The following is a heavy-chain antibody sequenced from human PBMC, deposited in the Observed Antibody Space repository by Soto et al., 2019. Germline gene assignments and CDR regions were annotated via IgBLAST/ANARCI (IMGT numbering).Heavy chain of an antibody. V-gene: IGHV3-66*01. CDR1: GVTVFSNY. CDR3: AKDSDYDNSGYSFDY. J-gene: IGHJ4*02. D-gene: IGHD3-22*01. Sequence: GGSLRLCCAASGVTVFSNYMSWVRQAPGKGLEWVSVIYSGGSTYYADSVKGRFTISRDRSKNTLYLQMNSLRAEDTAVYYCAKDSDYDNSGYSFDYWGQGSLVTVSS. CDR2: IYSGGST.